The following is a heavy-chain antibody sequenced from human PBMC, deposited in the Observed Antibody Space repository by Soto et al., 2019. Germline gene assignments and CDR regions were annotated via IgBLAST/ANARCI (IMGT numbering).Heavy chain of an antibody. J-gene: IGHJ4*02. D-gene: IGHD6-13*01. CDR2: IIPVFGTP. CDR1: GYSFSSHA. CDR3: ARGGALSTSWYWGDGLDS. V-gene: IGHV1-69*06. Sequence: QVQLEQSGSEVKKSGSSVKVSCKASGYSFSSHAITWVRQAPGQGLEWMGGIIPVFGTPSYAQKCQGRVTISADKSTNTSYLELRSLRSEDTAVYSCARGGALSTSWYWGDGLDSWGQGTQVTVSS.